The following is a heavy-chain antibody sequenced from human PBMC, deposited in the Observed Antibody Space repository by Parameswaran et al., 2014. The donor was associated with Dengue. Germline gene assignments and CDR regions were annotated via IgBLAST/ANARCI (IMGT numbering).Heavy chain of an antibody. Sequence: VRQMPGKGLEWIGYIYYSGSTYYNPSLKSRVTISVDTSKNQFSLKLSSVTAADTAVYYCARENTFGGVIVFDYWGQGTLVTVSS. D-gene: IGHD3-16*02. V-gene: IGHV4-30-4*01. J-gene: IGHJ4*02. CDR3: ARENTFGGVIVFDY. CDR2: IYYSGST.